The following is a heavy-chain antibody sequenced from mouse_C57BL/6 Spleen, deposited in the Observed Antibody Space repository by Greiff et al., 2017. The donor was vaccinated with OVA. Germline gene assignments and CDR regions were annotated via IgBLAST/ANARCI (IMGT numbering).Heavy chain of an antibody. Sequence: VQLQQSGPELVKPGASVKISCKASGYSFTSYYIHWVKQRPGQGLEWIGWIYPGSGNTKYNEKFKGKATLTADTSSSTAYMQLSSLTSEDSAVYYCASPYYGDPNWYFDVWGTGTTVTVSS. CDR2: IYPGSGNT. D-gene: IGHD1-1*01. V-gene: IGHV1-66*01. CDR1: GYSFTSYY. J-gene: IGHJ1*03. CDR3: ASPYYGDPNWYFDV.